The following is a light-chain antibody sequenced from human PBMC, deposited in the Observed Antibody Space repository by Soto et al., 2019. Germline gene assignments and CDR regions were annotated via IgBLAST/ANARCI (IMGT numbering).Light chain of an antibody. Sequence: QSVLAQHASVSGSPGQSITISCTGTSSDVGAYDAVSWYQQHPGKAPQVIIYRGTKRPSGFSTRFSGSVSGNTASLTVSGLQAEDEAEYFCCSSAPESTYVFGTGTKVTVL. CDR3: CSSAPESTYV. CDR1: SSDVGAYDA. J-gene: IGLJ1*01. CDR2: RGT. V-gene: IGLV2-23*01.